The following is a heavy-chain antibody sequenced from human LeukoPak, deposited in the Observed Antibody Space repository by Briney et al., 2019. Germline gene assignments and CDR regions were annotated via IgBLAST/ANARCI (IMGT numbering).Heavy chain of an antibody. CDR3: AKERYTYGYGFDY. CDR2: ISSSSSTI. Sequence: GGSLRLSCAASGFTFSSYSMNWVRQAPGKGLEWVSYISSSSSTIYYADSVKGRFTISRDNAKNSLYLQMNSLRAEDTAVYYCAKERYTYGYGFDYWGQGTLVTVSS. V-gene: IGHV3-48*01. J-gene: IGHJ4*02. CDR1: GFTFSSYS. D-gene: IGHD5-18*01.